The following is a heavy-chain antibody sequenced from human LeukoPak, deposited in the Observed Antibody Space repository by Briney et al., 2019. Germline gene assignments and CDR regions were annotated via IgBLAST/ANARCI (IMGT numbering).Heavy chain of an antibody. V-gene: IGHV4-4*02. J-gene: IGHJ5*02. D-gene: IGHD6-19*01. CDR2: IYHSGST. CDR1: GGSISSSNW. CDR3: ARDRGGSGWTRRDKWFDP. Sequence: PSETLSLTCAVSGGSISSSNWWSWVRQPPGQGLEWIGEIYHSGSTNYNPSLKSRVTISVDKSKNQFSLKLSSVTAADTAVYYCARDRGGSGWTRRDKWFDPWGQGTLVTVSS.